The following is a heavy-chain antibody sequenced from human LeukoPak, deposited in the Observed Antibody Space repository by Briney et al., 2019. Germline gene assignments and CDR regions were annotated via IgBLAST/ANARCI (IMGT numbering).Heavy chain of an antibody. CDR2: IWYDGSNK. D-gene: IGHD6-19*01. J-gene: IGHJ5*02. CDR1: GFTFSSYA. Sequence: GRSQRLSCAASGFTFSSYAMHWVRQAPGKGLEWVAAIWYDGSNKYYADSVKGRFTISRDNSKNTLYLQMNSLRAEDMAVYYCARDLQWLVMWFDPWGQGTLVTVSS. V-gene: IGHV3-33*01. CDR3: ARDLQWLVMWFDP.